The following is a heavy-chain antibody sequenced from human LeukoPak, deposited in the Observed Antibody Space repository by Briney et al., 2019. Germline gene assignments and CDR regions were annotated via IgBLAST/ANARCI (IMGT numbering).Heavy chain of an antibody. CDR3: ARDGYSSGLYEYYFDY. CDR2: ISGSGGST. D-gene: IGHD3-22*01. V-gene: IGHV3-23*01. J-gene: IGHJ4*02. Sequence: GGSLRLSCAASGFAFSSYAMSWVRQAPGKGLEWVSGISGSGGSTYYTDSVEGRFTISRDNSKNTLYLQMNSLRAEDTAVYYCARDGYSSGLYEYYFDYWGPGTLVTVSS. CDR1: GFAFSSYA.